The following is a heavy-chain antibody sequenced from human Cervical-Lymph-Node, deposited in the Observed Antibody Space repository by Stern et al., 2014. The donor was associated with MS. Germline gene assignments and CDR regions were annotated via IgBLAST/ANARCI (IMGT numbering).Heavy chain of an antibody. V-gene: IGHV1-69*12. J-gene: IGHJ2*01. CDR1: GGTFSTYA. CDR3: ASGGRSSWYFDL. Sequence: QVQLVQSGAEVKKPGSSVKVSCKASGGTFSTYAIGWVRQAPGQGLEWMGGIIPITETPNDEQKFQGRLTITAYESTTTAYMELSSLRSEDTAIYYCASGGRSSWYFDLWGRGTLVTVSS. D-gene: IGHD6-6*01. CDR2: IIPITETP.